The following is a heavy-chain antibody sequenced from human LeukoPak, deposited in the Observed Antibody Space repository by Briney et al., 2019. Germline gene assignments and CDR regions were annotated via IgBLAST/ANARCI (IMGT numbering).Heavy chain of an antibody. CDR2: INGDGNTT. Sequence: GGSLRLSCTASGFTFSTYWINWVPQSRGKALVWFALINGDGNTTTHADSVKGRFTSSRDNAKNTAYLQMNSLRDEDTAVYYCARDYAGSPDYWGQGTLVTVSA. CDR3: ARDYAGSPDY. CDR1: GFTFSTYW. J-gene: IGHJ4*02. V-gene: IGHV3-74*03. D-gene: IGHD3-10*01.